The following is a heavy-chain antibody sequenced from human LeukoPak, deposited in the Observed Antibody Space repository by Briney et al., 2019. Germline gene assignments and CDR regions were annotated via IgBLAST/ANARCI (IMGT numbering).Heavy chain of an antibody. CDR2: IGVSGTT. Sequence: PGGSLRLSCAASGFSFSSFAMSWVRQAPGKGLEWVSAIGVSGTTYYAESVKGRFTISRDSSKNSVYLQMNGLRDEDTAVYYCARQETEGRYWGSDYWGQGTLVTVSS. V-gene: IGHV3-23*01. J-gene: IGHJ4*02. CDR3: ARQETEGRYWGSDY. D-gene: IGHD7-27*01. CDR1: GFSFSSFA.